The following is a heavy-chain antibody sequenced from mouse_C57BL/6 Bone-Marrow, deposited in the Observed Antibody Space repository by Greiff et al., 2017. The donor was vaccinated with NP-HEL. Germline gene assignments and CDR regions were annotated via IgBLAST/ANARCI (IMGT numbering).Heavy chain of an antibody. CDR1: GFTFSDAW. D-gene: IGHD1-1*01. CDR2: IRNKANNHAT. V-gene: IGHV6-6*01. CDR3: TRRDYGSRGDWFAY. J-gene: IGHJ3*01. Sequence: EVQLVESGGGLVQPGGSMKLSCAASGFTFSDAWMDWVRQSPEKGLEWVAEIRNKANNHATYYAESVKGRFTISRDDSKSSVYLQMNSLRAEDTGIYYCTRRDYGSRGDWFAYWGQGTLVTVSA.